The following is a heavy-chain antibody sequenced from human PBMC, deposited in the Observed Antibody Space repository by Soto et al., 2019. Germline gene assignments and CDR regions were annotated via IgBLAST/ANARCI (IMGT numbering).Heavy chain of an antibody. V-gene: IGHV3-23*01. J-gene: IGHJ6*02. CDR1: GFTFSSHA. CDR2: ISGSGGST. Sequence: GGSLRLSCSTSGFTFSSHALIWVRQVPGKGLEWVSVISGSGGSTDYADSVKGRFTISRDNSKNTLYLQMNSLRAEDAAVYYCASDQATCSTAPSGSCNSLRYNYYLSVKNVWGRGTTVTVSS. D-gene: IGHD1-26*01. CDR3: ASDQATCSTAPSGSCNSLRYNYYLSVKNV.